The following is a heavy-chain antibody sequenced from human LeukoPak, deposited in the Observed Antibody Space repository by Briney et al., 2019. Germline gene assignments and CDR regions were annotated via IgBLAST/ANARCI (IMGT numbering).Heavy chain of an antibody. V-gene: IGHV1-69*13. CDR2: IIPIFGTA. CDR3: AREVEYQLLGWFDP. J-gene: IGHJ5*02. CDR1: GYTFTGYY. D-gene: IGHD2-2*01. Sequence: SVKVSCKASGYTFTGYYIHWVRQAPGQGLEWMGGIIPIFGTANYAQKFQGRVTITADESTSTAYMELSSLRSEDTAVYYCAREVEYQLLGWFDPWGQGTLVTVSS.